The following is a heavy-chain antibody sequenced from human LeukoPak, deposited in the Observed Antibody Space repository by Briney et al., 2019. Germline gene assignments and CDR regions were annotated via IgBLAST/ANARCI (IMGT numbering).Heavy chain of an antibody. CDR3: ARWNNDVLTGYYDSFDY. CDR1: AGSISSGPYD. J-gene: IGHJ4*02. V-gene: IGHV4-61*02. D-gene: IGHD3-9*01. CDR2: IYPRGAT. Sequence: SQSLSLTCSVSAGSISSGPYDWGWIRQPAGKGLEWIVRIYPRGATNYNPSLKSRVTIPIDTSANQLSVKLNSVTAADTAVYFCARWNNDVLTGYYDSFDYWGQGILVTVSS.